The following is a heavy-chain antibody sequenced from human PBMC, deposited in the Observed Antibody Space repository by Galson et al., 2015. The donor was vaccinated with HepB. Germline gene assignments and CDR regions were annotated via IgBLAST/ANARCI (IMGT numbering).Heavy chain of an antibody. J-gene: IGHJ6*02. CDR2: IDPSDSYT. V-gene: IGHV5-10-1*01. CDR1: GYSFTSYW. D-gene: IGHD2-15*01. CDR3: ARLPDGVVVDPCGIDD. Sequence: QSGAEVKKPGESLRISCKGSGYSFTSYWISWVRQMPGKGLEWMGRIDPSDSYTNYSPSFQGHVTISADKSISTAYLQWSSLKASDTATYYCARLPDGVVVDPCGIDDRGPGTMVTVS.